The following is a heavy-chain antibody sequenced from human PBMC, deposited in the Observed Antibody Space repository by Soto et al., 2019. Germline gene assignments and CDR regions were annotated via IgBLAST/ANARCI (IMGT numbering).Heavy chain of an antibody. CDR1: GGTFSSYA. CDR3: ARYTRIAARPAAFDI. J-gene: IGHJ3*02. Sequence: ASVKVSCKASGGTFSSYAISWVRQAPGQGLEWMGGIIPIFGTANYAQKFQGRVTITADESTSTAYMELSSLRSEDTAVYFCARYTRIAARPAAFDIWGQGTMVTVSS. V-gene: IGHV1-69*13. D-gene: IGHD6-6*01. CDR2: IIPIFGTA.